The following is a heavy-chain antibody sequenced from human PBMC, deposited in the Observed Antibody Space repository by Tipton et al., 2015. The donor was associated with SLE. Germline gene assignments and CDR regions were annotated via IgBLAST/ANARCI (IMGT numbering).Heavy chain of an antibody. D-gene: IGHD2-21*01. Sequence: TLSLTCTVSGGSISSSSYYWGWIRQPPGKGLEWIGSIYYSGSTCYNPSLKSRVTISVDTSKNQFSLKLSSVTAADTAVYYCARQGDEHIVVVIAKSWFDPWGQGTLVTVSS. J-gene: IGHJ5*02. CDR3: ARQGDEHIVVVIAKSWFDP. V-gene: IGHV4-39*07. CDR1: GGSISSSSYY. CDR2: IYYSGST.